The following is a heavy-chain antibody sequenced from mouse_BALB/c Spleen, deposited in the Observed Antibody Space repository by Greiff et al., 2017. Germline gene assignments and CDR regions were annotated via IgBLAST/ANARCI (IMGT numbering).Heavy chain of an antibody. CDR1: GFNIKDTY. CDR3: ARSTVVATRDY. CDR2: IDPANGNT. V-gene: IGHV14-3*02. J-gene: IGHJ4*01. D-gene: IGHD1-1*01. Sequence: EVQLQQSGAELVKPGASVKLSCTASGFNIKDTYMHWVKQRPEQGLEWIGRIDPANGNTKYDPKFQGKATITADTSSNTAYLQLSSLTSEDTAVYYCARSTVVATRDYWGQGTSVTVSS.